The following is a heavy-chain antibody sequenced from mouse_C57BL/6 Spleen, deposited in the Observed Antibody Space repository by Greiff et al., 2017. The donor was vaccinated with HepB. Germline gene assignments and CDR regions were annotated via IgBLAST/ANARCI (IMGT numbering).Heavy chain of an antibody. D-gene: IGHD3-3*01. Sequence: EVKLMESGGGLVQPKGSLKLSCAASGFSFNTYAMNWVRQAPGKGLEWVARIRSKSNNYATYYADSVKDRFTISRDDSESMLYLQMNNLKTEDTAMYYCVRRGTGDAMDYWGQGTSVTVSS. CDR3: VRRGTGDAMDY. CDR1: GFSFNTYA. J-gene: IGHJ4*01. V-gene: IGHV10-1*01. CDR2: IRSKSNNYAT.